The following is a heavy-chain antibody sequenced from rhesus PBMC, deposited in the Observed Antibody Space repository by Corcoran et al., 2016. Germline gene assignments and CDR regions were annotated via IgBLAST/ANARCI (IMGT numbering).Heavy chain of an antibody. J-gene: IGHJ2*01. CDR2: IYGSGGGT. CDR1: GGSISDDYY. CDR3: ARVAGVIINLYFDL. V-gene: IGHV4-106*01. Sequence: QVQLQESGPGLVKPSETLSLTCAVSGGSISDDYYWSWIRQPPGKGLEWIGYIYGSGGGTNYNPSLKNRVTISIDTSKNQFSLKLSSVTAADTAVYYCARVAGVIINLYFDLWGPGTPITISS. D-gene: IGHD3-34*01.